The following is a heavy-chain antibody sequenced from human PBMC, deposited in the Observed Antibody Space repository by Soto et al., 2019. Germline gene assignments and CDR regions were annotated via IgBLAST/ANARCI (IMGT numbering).Heavy chain of an antibody. CDR3: ARGYRQSGYSSSWVFDY. CDR1: GGSINSGGYY. J-gene: IGHJ4*02. Sequence: QVQLRESGPGLVKPSQTLSLTCTVSGGSINSGGYYWNWIRQHPGKGLEWIGYMYYSGGTYYNPCLMSRVITSADTSETQFSLKLSSVTAADTAVYFCARGYRQSGYSSSWVFDYWGQGTLVNVSS. V-gene: IGHV4-31*03. CDR2: MYYSGGT. D-gene: IGHD6-13*01.